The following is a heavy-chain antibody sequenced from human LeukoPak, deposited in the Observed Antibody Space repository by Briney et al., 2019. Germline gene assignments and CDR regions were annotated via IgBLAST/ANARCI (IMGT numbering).Heavy chain of an antibody. D-gene: IGHD6-13*01. CDR2: ITGSGTTT. J-gene: IGHJ6*02. Sequence: GGSLRLSCAASGFTFSIYAMSWVRQAPGKGLEWVSGITGSGTTTYYADSVKGRFTISRDNSKNTLYLQMNSLRAEDTAAYYCARGGILYGMDVWGQGATVTVSS. CDR1: GFTFSIYA. CDR3: ARGGILYGMDV. V-gene: IGHV3-23*01.